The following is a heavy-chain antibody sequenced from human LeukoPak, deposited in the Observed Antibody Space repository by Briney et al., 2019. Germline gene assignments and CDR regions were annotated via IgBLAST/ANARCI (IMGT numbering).Heavy chain of an antibody. CDR1: GFTFSSYA. CDR3: AKSNGGSYDILTGYYHFDY. V-gene: IGHV3-30-3*02. Sequence: PGGSLRLSCAASGFTFSSYAMHWVRQASGKGLEWVAVISYDGSNKYYADSVKGRFTISRDNSKNTLYLQMNSLRAEDTAVYYCAKSNGGSYDILTGYYHFDYWGQGTLVTVSS. J-gene: IGHJ4*02. D-gene: IGHD3-9*01. CDR2: ISYDGSNK.